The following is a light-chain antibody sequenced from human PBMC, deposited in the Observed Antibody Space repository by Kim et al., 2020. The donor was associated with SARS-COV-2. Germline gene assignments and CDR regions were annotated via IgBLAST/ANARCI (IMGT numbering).Light chain of an antibody. CDR3: LQDYTYPWT. J-gene: IGKJ1*01. V-gene: IGKV1-6*01. Sequence: AVQMTQSPSSLSASIGDRVTITCRPSQGIRNDLSWYQQKPGQAPKVLVYAASSLQPGVPSRFSGSGSDTDFTLTISSLQPEDATTYYGLQDYTYPWTFGQETKVDIK. CDR2: AAS. CDR1: QGIRND.